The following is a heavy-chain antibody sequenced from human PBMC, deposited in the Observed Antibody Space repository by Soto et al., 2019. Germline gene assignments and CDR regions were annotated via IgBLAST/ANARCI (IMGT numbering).Heavy chain of an antibody. J-gene: IGHJ4*02. V-gene: IGHV1-2*02. CDR1: GYTFTGNY. CDR2: INPTSGGT. CDR3: ARGYCSSTGCSHYFDY. Sequence: AASVKVSCKASGYTFTGNYMHWVRQAPGQGLEWMALINPTSGGTNYAQKFQGRVTMTWDTSISTAYMELSRLRSDDTAIYYCARGYCSSTGCSHYFDYWGQGTLVTVSS. D-gene: IGHD2-2*01.